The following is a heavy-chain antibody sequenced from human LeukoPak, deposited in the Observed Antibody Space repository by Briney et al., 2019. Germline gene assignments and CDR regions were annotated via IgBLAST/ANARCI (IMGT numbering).Heavy chain of an antibody. Sequence: SQTLSLTCDISGDSVSSNNGAWNWIRQSPSRGLEWLGRTYYRSKWYNDYAGSLNGRITISPDTSKNQFSLHLNSVTPEATAVYYCARDLGNTGWYTFDYWGQGILVTVSS. V-gene: IGHV6-1*01. CDR2: TYYRSKWYN. CDR3: ARDLGNTGWYTFDY. D-gene: IGHD6-19*01. CDR1: GDSVSSNNGA. J-gene: IGHJ4*02.